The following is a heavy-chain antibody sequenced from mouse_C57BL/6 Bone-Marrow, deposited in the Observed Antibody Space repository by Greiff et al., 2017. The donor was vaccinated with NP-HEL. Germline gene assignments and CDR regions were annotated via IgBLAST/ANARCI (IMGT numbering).Heavy chain of an antibody. V-gene: IGHV2-6*01. CDR3: AIEGYGSSHDYYAMDY. CDR1: GFSLTSYG. D-gene: IGHD1-1*01. Sequence: VKLQESGPGLVAPSQSLSITCTVSGFSLTSYGVDWVRQSPGKGLEWLGVIWGVGSTNYNSALKSRLSISKDNSKSQVFLKMNSLQTDDTAMYYCAIEGYGSSHDYYAMDYWGQGTSVTVSS. J-gene: IGHJ4*01. CDR2: IWGVGST.